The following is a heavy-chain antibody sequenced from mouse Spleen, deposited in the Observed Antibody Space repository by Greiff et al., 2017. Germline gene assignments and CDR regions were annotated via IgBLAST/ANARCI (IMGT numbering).Heavy chain of an antibody. CDR2: IRNKANGYTT. D-gene: IGHD2-3*01. V-gene: IGHV7-3*01. J-gene: IGHJ3*01. Sequence: EVNVVESGGGLVQPGGSLSLSCAASGFTFTDYYMSWVRQPPGKALEWLGFIRNKANGYTTEYSASVKGRFTISRDNSQSILYLQMNALRAEDSATYYCARYLYDGWWFAYWGQGTLVTVSA. CDR1: GFTFTDYY. CDR3: ARYLYDGWWFAY.